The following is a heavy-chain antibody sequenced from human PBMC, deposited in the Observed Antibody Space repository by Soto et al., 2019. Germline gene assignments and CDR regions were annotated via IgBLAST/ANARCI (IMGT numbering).Heavy chain of an antibody. J-gene: IGHJ2*01. CDR1: RGSISSGGYY. D-gene: IGHD3-22*01. CDR3: ARAPTEHDSSPPGLCYFDL. V-gene: IGHV4-31*03. CDR2: IYYSGST. Sequence: SETLSLTCTVSRGSISSGGYYWSWIRQHPGKGLEWIGYIYYSGSTYYNPSLKSRVTISVDTSKNQFSLKLSSVTAADTAVYYCARAPTEHDSSPPGLCYFDLWGRGTLVNVSS.